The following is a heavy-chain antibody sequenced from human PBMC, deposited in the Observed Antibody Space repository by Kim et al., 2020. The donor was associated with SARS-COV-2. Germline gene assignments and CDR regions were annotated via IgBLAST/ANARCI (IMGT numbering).Heavy chain of an antibody. J-gene: IGHJ6*02. D-gene: IGHD3-22*01. CDR1: GFTFSSYS. CDR3: ARDHGMTIIVVVEGPYYYGMDV. V-gene: IGHV3-48*02. Sequence: GGSLRLSCAASGFTFSSYSMNWVRQAPGKGLEWVSYISSSSSTIYYADSVKGRFTISRDTAKNSLYLQMNSLRDEDTAVYYCARDHGMTIIVVVEGPYYYGMDVWGQGTTVTVSS. CDR2: ISSSSSTI.